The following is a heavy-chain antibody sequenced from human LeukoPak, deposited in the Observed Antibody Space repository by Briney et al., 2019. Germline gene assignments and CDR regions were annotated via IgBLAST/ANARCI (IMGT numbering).Heavy chain of an antibody. J-gene: IGHJ4*02. CDR2: IYSGGST. CDR3: ARDLSNSYSSSWTPLGY. D-gene: IGHD6-13*01. CDR1: GFTFSSYA. Sequence: GGSLRLSCAASGFTFSSYAMSWVRQAPGKGLEWVSVIYSGGSTYYADSVKGRFTISRDNSKNTLYLQMNSLRAEDTAVYYCARDLSNSYSSSWTPLGYWGQGTLVTVSS. V-gene: IGHV3-66*01.